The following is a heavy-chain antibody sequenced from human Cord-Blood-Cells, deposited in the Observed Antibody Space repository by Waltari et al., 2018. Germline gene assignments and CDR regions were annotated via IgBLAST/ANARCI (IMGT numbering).Heavy chain of an antibody. CDR2: ISGSGGST. Sequence: EVQLLESGGGLVQPGGSLRLSCPAPGLTFSSHASTWVRQAPGKGVEWVSAISGSGGSTYYADSVKGRFTISRDNSKNTLYLQMNSLRAEDTAVYYCAKEGRLGTLFDIWGQGTMVTVSS. J-gene: IGHJ3*02. V-gene: IGHV3-23*01. D-gene: IGHD1-7*01. CDR3: AKEGRLGTLFDI. CDR1: GLTFSSHA.